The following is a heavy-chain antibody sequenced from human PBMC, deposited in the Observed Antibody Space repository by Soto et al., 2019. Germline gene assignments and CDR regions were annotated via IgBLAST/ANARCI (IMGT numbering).Heavy chain of an antibody. V-gene: IGHV4-39*01. Sequence: PSETLSLTCTVSGGSISSSSYYWGWIRQPPGKGLEWIGSIYYSGSTYYNPSLKSRVTISVDTSKNQFSLKLSSVTAADTAVYYCARQVSSGWYVDWFDPWGQGTLVTVSP. D-gene: IGHD6-19*01. CDR1: GGSISSSSYY. CDR2: IYYSGST. J-gene: IGHJ5*02. CDR3: ARQVSSGWYVDWFDP.